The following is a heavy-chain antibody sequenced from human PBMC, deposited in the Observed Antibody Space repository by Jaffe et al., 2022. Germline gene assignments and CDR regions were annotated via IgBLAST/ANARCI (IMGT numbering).Heavy chain of an antibody. CDR2: FDPEDGET. J-gene: IGHJ2*01. Sequence: QVQLVQSGAEVKKPGASVKVSCKVSGYTLTELSMHWVRQAPGKGLEWMGGFDPEDGETIYAQKFQGRVTMTEDTSTDTAYMELSSLRSEDTAVYYCATRAQSRGPLSSPCGYFDLWGRGTLVTVSS. V-gene: IGHV1-24*01. CDR3: ATRAQSRGPLSSPCGYFDL. CDR1: GYTLTELS. D-gene: IGHD2-21*01.